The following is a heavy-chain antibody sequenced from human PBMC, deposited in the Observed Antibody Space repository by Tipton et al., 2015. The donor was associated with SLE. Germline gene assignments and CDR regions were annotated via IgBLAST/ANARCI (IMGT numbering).Heavy chain of an antibody. Sequence: QVQLVQSGAEVKKPGSSVKVSCKAPGGTFSSYAISWVRQAPGQGLEWMGWISAYNGNTNYAQKLQGRGTMTTDTSTSTAYMELRSLRSDDTAVYYCARVRSGSWAFDYWGQGTLVTVSS. J-gene: IGHJ4*02. CDR3: ARVRSGSWAFDY. D-gene: IGHD1-26*01. V-gene: IGHV1-18*01. CDR1: GGTFSSYA. CDR2: ISAYNGNT.